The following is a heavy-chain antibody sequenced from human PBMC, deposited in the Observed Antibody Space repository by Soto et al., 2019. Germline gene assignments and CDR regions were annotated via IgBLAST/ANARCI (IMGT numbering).Heavy chain of an antibody. V-gene: IGHV3-30*04. D-gene: IGHD7-27*01. Sequence: ESGGGVVQSGRSLRLSCAASGLSFMNYAMHWVRQAPGKGLESVAVISNDGSKKYYSDSVKGRFTISRDTSKNKLYVQMNSQRVQDTAVYYCAREWQLGIETFDSWGQGTMVTVSA. J-gene: IGHJ3*02. CDR2: ISNDGSKK. CDR1: GLSFMNYA. CDR3: AREWQLGIETFDS.